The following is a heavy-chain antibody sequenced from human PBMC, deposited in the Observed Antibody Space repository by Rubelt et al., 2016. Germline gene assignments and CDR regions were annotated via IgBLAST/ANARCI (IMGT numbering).Heavy chain of an antibody. CDR1: GYTFTGYY. D-gene: IGHD6-19*01. CDR2: INPTSGGT. CDR3: ARDLYKGPRWLVAY. J-gene: IGHJ4*02. V-gene: IGHV1-2*02. Sequence: QVQLVQSGAEVKKPGASVKVSCKASGYTFTGYYMHWVRQAPGQGLEWMGWINPTSGGTNYAQKVQGRVTLTRETSISTAYMGRSRLRSDDTAVYYCARDLYKGPRWLVAYWGQGTLVTVSS.